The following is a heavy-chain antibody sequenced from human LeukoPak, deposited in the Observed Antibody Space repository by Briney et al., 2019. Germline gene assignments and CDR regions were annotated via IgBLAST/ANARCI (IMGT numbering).Heavy chain of an antibody. D-gene: IGHD6-19*01. CDR1: GDSISSSSYY. J-gene: IGHJ1*01. CDR2: IYFSGST. V-gene: IGHV4-39*01. Sequence: SETLSLTCIVSGDSISSSSYYWGWIRQPPGKGLEWIGSIYFSGSTYYNPSLKSRVTISVDTSKNQFSLKLSSVTAADTAVYYCASQYSTDWYNPGGYFQHWGQGTLVIVSS. CDR3: ASQYSTDWYNPGGYFQH.